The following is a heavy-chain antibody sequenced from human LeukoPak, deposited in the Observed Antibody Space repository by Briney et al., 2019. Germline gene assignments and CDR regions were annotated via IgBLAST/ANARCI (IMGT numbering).Heavy chain of an antibody. Sequence: SQTLSLTCTVSGGPISSGSYYWSWIRQPAGKGLEWIGRIYTSGSTNYNPSLKSRVTISVDTSKNQFSLKLSSVTAADTAVYYCARGGRYYDSSGYPDYWGQGTLVTVSS. CDR1: GGPISSGSYY. J-gene: IGHJ4*02. CDR2: IYTSGST. CDR3: ARGGRYYDSSGYPDY. D-gene: IGHD3-22*01. V-gene: IGHV4-61*02.